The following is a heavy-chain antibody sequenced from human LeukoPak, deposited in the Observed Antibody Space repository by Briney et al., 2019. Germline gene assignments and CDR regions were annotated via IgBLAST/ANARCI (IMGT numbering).Heavy chain of an antibody. CDR2: IYYSGST. CDR1: GGSISSYY. CDR3: ARVRGYSYGRFDY. D-gene: IGHD5-18*01. Sequence: PSETPSLTCTVSGGSISSYYWSWIRQPPGKGLEWIGYIYYSGSTNYNPSLKSRVTISVDTSKNQFSLKLSSVTAADTAVYYCARVRGYSYGRFDYWGQGTLVTVSS. J-gene: IGHJ4*02. V-gene: IGHV4-59*01.